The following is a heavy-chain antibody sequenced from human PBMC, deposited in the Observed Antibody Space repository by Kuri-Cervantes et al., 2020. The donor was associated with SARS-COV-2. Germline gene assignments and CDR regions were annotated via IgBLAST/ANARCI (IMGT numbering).Heavy chain of an antibody. Sequence: KVSCQGSGYSFTSYWISWVRQMPGKGLEWMGRIDPSDSYTNYSPSFQGHVTIPADKSISTAYLQWSSLKAPDTAVYYCARGVASRANYYSYGMDVWGQGTTVTVSS. D-gene: IGHD6-6*01. J-gene: IGHJ6*02. CDR1: GYSFTSYW. V-gene: IGHV5-10-1*01. CDR3: ARGVASRANYYSYGMDV. CDR2: IDPSDSYT.